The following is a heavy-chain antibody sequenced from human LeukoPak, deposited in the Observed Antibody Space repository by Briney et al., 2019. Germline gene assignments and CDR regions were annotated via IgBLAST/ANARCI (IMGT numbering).Heavy chain of an antibody. V-gene: IGHV3-48*02. CDR3: ARGYYSLGYFDY. CDR1: GFIFSSYS. J-gene: IGHJ4*02. CDR2: ISSSNHAI. Sequence: GGSLRPSCAASGFIFSSYSMSWVRQAPGKGLEWLSYISSSNHAIYYADSVKGRFTISRDNAKNSLFLQMNSLRDEDTAVYYCARGYYSLGYFDYWGQGALVTVSS. D-gene: IGHD3-22*01.